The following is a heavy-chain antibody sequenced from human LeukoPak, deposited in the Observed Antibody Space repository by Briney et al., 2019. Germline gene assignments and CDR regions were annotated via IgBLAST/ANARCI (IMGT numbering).Heavy chain of an antibody. V-gene: IGHV4-38-2*02. CDR3: ARDRVGATAIDY. CDR2: IYHSGST. Sequence: SETLSLTCTVSGYSISSAYYWGWIRQPPGKGLEWIGNIYHSGSTYYNPSLRGGVTISVDTSKNQFSLKLNSVTAADTAVYYCARDRVGATAIDYWGQGTLITVSS. D-gene: IGHD1-26*01. CDR1: GYSISSAYY. J-gene: IGHJ4*02.